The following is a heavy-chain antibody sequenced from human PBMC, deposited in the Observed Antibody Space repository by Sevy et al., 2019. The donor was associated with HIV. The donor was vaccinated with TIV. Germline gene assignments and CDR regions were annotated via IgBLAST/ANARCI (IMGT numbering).Heavy chain of an antibody. D-gene: IGHD3-10*01. V-gene: IGHV1-18*01. CDR1: GYTFTSYG. CDR2: ISAYNGNT. J-gene: IGHJ6*02. CDR3: ARVLLVRGTLGGEFHGMDV. Sequence: ASVKVSCKASGYTFTSYGISWVRQAPGQGLEWMGWISAYNGNTNYAQKLQGRVTMTTDTSTSTAYMELRSLRSDDTAVYYCARVLLVRGTLGGEFHGMDVWGQGTTVTVSS.